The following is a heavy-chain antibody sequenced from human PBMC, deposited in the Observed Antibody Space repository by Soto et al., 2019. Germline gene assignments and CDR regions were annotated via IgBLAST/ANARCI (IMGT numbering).Heavy chain of an antibody. CDR1: GYTFTSYA. J-gene: IGHJ4*02. Sequence: QVQPVQSGAEVKKPGASVKVSCKASGYTFTSYAMHWVRQAPGQRLEWMGWINAGNGNTKYSQKFQGRVTITRDTAASKADREPSSLRSEDTAVYYCARAGYYYDSSGSDLDYWGQGTLVTVSS. CDR2: INAGNGNT. V-gene: IGHV1-3*01. D-gene: IGHD3-22*01. CDR3: ARAGYYYDSSGSDLDY.